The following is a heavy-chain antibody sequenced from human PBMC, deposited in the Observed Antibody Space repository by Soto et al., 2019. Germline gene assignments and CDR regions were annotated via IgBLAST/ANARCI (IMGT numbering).Heavy chain of an antibody. CDR3: AIDAIRGSAAMKSY. CDR1: GFTFSSYA. J-gene: IGHJ4*02. V-gene: IGHV3-23*01. Sequence: SLRLSCAASGFTFSSYAMNWVRQAPGKGLEWVSVITGSGGSTKYADSVKGRFTISGDNSKNTLYLQMNSLRAEDTAVYYCAIDAIRGSAAMKSYWGLGTLVTVSS. CDR2: ITGSGGST.